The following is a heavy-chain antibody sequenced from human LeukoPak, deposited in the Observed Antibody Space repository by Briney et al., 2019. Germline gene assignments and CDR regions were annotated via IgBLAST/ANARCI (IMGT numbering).Heavy chain of an antibody. J-gene: IGHJ5*02. CDR2: IYTSGST. Sequence: SETLSLTCTVSGGSISSYYWSWIRQPPGKGLEWIGCIYTSGSTNYNPSLKSRVTISVDTSKNQFSLKLSSVTAADTAVYYCARRNGYSSQFDPWGQGTLVTVSS. CDR3: ARRNGYSSQFDP. V-gene: IGHV4-4*09. D-gene: IGHD6-13*01. CDR1: GGSISSYY.